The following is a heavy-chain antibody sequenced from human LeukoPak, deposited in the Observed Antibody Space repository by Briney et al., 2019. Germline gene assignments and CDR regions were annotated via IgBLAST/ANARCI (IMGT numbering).Heavy chain of an antibody. CDR1: GGSFSGYY. D-gene: IGHD3-22*01. CDR3: ARSLAWVSRYFDY. CDR2: INHSGST. J-gene: IGHJ4*02. V-gene: IGHV4-34*01. Sequence: SETLSLTCAVYGGSFSGYYWSWIRQPPGKGLEWIGEINHSGSTNYNPSLKSRVTISVDTSKNQFSLKLSSVTAADTAVYYCARSLAWVSRYFDYWGQGTLVTVS.